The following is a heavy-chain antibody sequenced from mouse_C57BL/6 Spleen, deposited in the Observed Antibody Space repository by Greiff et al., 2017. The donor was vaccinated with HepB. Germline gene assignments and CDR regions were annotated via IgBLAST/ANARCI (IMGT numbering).Heavy chain of an antibody. D-gene: IGHD1-1*01. CDR2: ICYDGSN. CDR3: ARVDYYGSNWYFDV. Sequence: EVKLVESGPGLVKPSQSLSLTCSVTGYSITSGYYWNWIRQFPGNKLEWMGYICYDGSNNYNPSLKNRISITRDTSKNQFFLKLNSVTTEDTATYYCARVDYYGSNWYFDVWGTGTTVTVSS. CDR1: GYSITSGYY. V-gene: IGHV3-6*01. J-gene: IGHJ1*03.